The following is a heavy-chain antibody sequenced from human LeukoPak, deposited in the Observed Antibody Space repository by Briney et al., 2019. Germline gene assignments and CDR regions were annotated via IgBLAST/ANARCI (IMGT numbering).Heavy chain of an antibody. V-gene: IGHV1-3*01. CDR1: GYTFTSYA. Sequence: ASVKVSCKASGYTFTSYAMHWVRQAPGQRLEWMGWINAGNGNTNYAQKLQGRVTMTTDTSTSTAYMELRSLRSDDTAVYYCARDPSRPYYYDSSGYYGNFDYWGQGTLVTVSS. CDR2: INAGNGNT. D-gene: IGHD3-22*01. J-gene: IGHJ4*02. CDR3: ARDPSRPYYYDSSGYYGNFDY.